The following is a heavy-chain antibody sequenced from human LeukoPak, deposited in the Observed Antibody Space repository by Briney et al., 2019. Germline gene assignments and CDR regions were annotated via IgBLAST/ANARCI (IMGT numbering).Heavy chain of an antibody. Sequence: ASVKVSCKASGYTFTSYGITWVRQAPGQGLEWMGWISAYNGNTNYAQKLQGRVTMTTDTSTSTAYMELRSLRSDDTAVYYCASTGGGSYFNWFDPWGQGTLVTVSS. CDR2: ISAYNGNT. CDR1: GYTFTSYG. J-gene: IGHJ5*02. V-gene: IGHV1-18*01. D-gene: IGHD1-26*01. CDR3: ASTGGGSYFNWFDP.